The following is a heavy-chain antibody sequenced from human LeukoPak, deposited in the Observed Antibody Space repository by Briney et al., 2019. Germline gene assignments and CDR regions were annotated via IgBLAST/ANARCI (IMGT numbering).Heavy chain of an antibody. J-gene: IGHJ4*02. CDR2: IIPIFGTA. D-gene: IGHD2-2*01. V-gene: IGHV1-69*13. CDR1: GGTFSSYA. CDR3: ARDLGYCSSTSCPFDY. Sequence: SVKVSCKASGGTFSSYAISWVRQAPGQGLEWMGGIIPIFGTANYAQKFQGRVTITADESTSTAYMELSSLRSEDTAVYYCARDLGYCSSTSCPFDYWGQGTLVTVSS.